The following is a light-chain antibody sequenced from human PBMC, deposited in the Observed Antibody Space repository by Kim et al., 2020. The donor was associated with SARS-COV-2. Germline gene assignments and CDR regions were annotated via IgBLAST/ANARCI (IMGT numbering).Light chain of an antibody. CDR1: SLIFSD. V-gene: IGLV3-19*01. CDR3: GSRDSDNHLGL. Sequence: ALGQTVRITCQGDSLIFSDASWYQQKPGQAPMLIVYDKNNRPSGIPDRFAGSTSGSTASLTITGAQAEDEADYYSGSRDSDNHLGLFGGGTQLTVL. CDR2: DKN. J-gene: IGLJ2*01.